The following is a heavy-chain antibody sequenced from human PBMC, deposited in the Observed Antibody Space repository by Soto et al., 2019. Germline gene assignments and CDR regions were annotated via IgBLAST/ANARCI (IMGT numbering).Heavy chain of an antibody. D-gene: IGHD2-8*02. J-gene: IGHJ4*02. CDR3: ARGVLTDYFDY. V-gene: IGHV3-33*01. CDR1: GFTFSSYG. Sequence: QVQLVESGGGVVQPGRSLRLSCAASGFTFSSYGMHWVRQAPGKGLEWVAVIWYDGSNKYYADSVKGRFTISRDNSKNTLYLQMNSLRAEDTAVYYCARGVLTDYFDYWGQGTLVTVSS. CDR2: IWYDGSNK.